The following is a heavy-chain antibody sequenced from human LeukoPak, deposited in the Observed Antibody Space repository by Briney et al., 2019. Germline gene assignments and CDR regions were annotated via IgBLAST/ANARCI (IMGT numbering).Heavy chain of an antibody. V-gene: IGHV3-23*01. CDR3: AGSKDSFDY. Sequence: GGSLRLSCAASGLTFSSYAMSWVRQAPGKGLEWVSAISGSGGSTYYADSVKGRFTISRDNSKNTLFLQMNSLRAEDTAVYYCAGSKDSFDYWGQGTLVTVSS. J-gene: IGHJ4*02. CDR2: ISGSGGST. CDR1: GLTFSSYA.